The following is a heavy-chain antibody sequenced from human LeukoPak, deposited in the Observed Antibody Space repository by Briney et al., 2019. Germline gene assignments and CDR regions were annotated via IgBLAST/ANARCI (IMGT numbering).Heavy chain of an antibody. V-gene: IGHV4-61*02. D-gene: IGHD6-13*01. J-gene: IGHJ5*02. CDR2: IYTSGST. CDR3: ARDRVSSWTGNWFDP. CDR1: GGSISSGSYY. Sequence: SETLSLTCTVSGGSISSGSYYWSWIRQPAGKGLEWIGRIYTSGSTNYNPSLKSRVTISVDTSKNQFSLKLSSVTAADTAVYYCARDRVSSWTGNWFDPWGQGTLVTVSS.